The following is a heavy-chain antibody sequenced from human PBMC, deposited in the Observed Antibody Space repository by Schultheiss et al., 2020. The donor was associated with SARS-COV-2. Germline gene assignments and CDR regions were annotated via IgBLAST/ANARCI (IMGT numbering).Heavy chain of an antibody. V-gene: IGHV4-59*01. Sequence: SETLSLTCTVSGGSISSYYWSWIRQPPGKGLEWIGDISYSGSTNYNPSRKSRVTISVDTSKNEFSLKLSSVTAADTAVYYCAKDLPYYYDSSGYYYYYYGMDVWGQGTTVTVSS. J-gene: IGHJ6*02. CDR2: ISYSGST. CDR3: AKDLPYYYDSSGYYYYYYGMDV. D-gene: IGHD3-22*01. CDR1: GGSISSYY.